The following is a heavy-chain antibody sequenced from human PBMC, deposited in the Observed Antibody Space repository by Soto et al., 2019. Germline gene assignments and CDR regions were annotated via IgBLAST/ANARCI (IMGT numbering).Heavy chain of an antibody. CDR3: ARDLFRPGSGYLRPFDY. CDR1: GFTFSSYS. D-gene: IGHD3-22*01. CDR2: ISSSSSYI. Sequence: EVQLVESGGGLVKPGGSLRLSCAASGFTFSSYSMNWVRQAPGKGLEWVSSISSSSSYIYYADSVKGRFTISRDNAKNSLYLQMNSLRAEDTAVYYCARDLFRPGSGYLRPFDYWGQGTLVTVSS. V-gene: IGHV3-21*01. J-gene: IGHJ4*02.